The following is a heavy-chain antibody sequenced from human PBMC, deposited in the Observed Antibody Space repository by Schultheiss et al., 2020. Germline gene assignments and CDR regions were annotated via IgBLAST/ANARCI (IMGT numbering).Heavy chain of an antibody. V-gene: IGHV3-48*01. CDR1: GFTFSSYA. CDR2: ISSSSSTI. CDR3: ARGGDYHAFDI. J-gene: IGHJ3*02. Sequence: GGSLRLSCAASGFTFSSYAMSWVRQAPGKGLEWVSYISSSSSTIYYADSVKGRFTISRDNSKNTLYLQMNSLRAEDTAVYYCARGGDYHAFDIWGQGTMVTVSS. D-gene: IGHD4-17*01.